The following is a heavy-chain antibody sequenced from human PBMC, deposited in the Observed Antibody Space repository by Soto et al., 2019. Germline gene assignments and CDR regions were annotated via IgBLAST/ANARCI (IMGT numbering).Heavy chain of an antibody. V-gene: IGHV4-39*01. J-gene: IGHJ6*02. CDR1: SRSFLRISCY. CDR2: IYYSGST. Sequence: PSEALSVTRTISSRSFLRISCYWVLKRQPPGKGLEWIGSIYYSGSTYYNPSLKSRVTISVDTSKNQFSLKLSSVTAADTAVYYCAIFGVPPYYYYGMDVWGQGTTVT. CDR3: AIFGVPPYYYYGMDV. D-gene: IGHD3-3*01.